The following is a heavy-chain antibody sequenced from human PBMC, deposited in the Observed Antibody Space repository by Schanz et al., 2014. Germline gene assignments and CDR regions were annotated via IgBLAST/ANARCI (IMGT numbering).Heavy chain of an antibody. V-gene: IGHV3-NL1*01. J-gene: IGHJ4*02. CDR2: ISGRGNST. CDR3: ARDKGGYHPFDY. D-gene: IGHD3-22*01. Sequence: QVQLVESGGVVVQPGRSLRLSCATSGFTFSSYGMHWVRQAPGKGLEWVSLISGRGNSTHYENSVKGRFTISRDNAKTSLYLQRNSLTADDTAVYYCARDKGGYHPFDYWGRGTMVTVSS. CDR1: GFTFSSYG.